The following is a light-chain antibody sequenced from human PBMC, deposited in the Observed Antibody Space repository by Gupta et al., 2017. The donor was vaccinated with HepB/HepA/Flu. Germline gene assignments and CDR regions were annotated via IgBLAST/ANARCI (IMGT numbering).Light chain of an antibody. J-gene: IGKJ4*01. CDR1: QSLSQGGGKTY. V-gene: IGKV2D-29*01. CDR3: RQGVQVPLT. Sequence: DIVLTQTPLSLSVTPGQPASISCKSSQSLSQGGGKTYLYWYLQRSGQPPQLLIDEASNRYFGVSDRFTGSGSGTDFTLKISRVEAEDVGIYYCRQGVQVPLTFGGGTKVEIK. CDR2: EAS.